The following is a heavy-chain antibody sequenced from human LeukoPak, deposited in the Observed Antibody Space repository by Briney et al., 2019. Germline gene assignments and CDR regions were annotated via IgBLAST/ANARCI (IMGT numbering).Heavy chain of an antibody. J-gene: IGHJ3*02. CDR3: ARLRGDSSGYRNDAFDI. CDR1: GFTFTSSA. Sequence: VASVKVSCKASGFTFTSSAMQWVRQAPGQGLEWMGWISAYNGNTNYAQKLQGRVTMTTDTSTSTAYMELRSLRSDDTAVYYCARLRGDSSGYRNDAFDIWGQGTMVTVSS. D-gene: IGHD3-22*01. CDR2: ISAYNGNT. V-gene: IGHV1-18*01.